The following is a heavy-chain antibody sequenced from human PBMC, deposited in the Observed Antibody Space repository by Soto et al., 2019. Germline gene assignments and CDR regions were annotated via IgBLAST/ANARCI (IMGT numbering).Heavy chain of an antibody. Sequence: EVQVLESGGGLVQPGGSLRLSCAATGFTFSDFAMSWVRQAPGKGLEWVSRIYGGGNGPHYADSVKGRVTISRDNSKNTLYLQMNSLRAEDTAAYYCAKMEGMDPWAYSFDYCGQGTLVTVSS. D-gene: IGHD2-2*03. CDR3: AKMEGMDPWAYSFDY. V-gene: IGHV3-23*01. CDR2: IYGGGNGP. J-gene: IGHJ4*02. CDR1: GFTFSDFA.